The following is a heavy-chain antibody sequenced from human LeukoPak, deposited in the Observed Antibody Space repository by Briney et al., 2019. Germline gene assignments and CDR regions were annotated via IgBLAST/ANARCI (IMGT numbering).Heavy chain of an antibody. V-gene: IGHV3-21*06. CDR2: ISSSSSYI. Sequence: GGSLRLSCAASGFTFSSYSMNWVRQAPGKGLEWVSSISSSSSYIYYADSVKGPFTMSRDHAKSPLYLQMNSLRAEDTAVYYCARGGYCSSTSCYLDYNWFDPWGQGTLVTVSS. CDR3: ARGGYCSSTSCYLDYNWFDP. CDR1: GFTFSSYS. D-gene: IGHD2-2*03. J-gene: IGHJ5*02.